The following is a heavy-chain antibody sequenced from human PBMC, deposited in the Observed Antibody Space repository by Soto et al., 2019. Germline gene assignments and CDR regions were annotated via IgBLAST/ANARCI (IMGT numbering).Heavy chain of an antibody. CDR3: ARDRKLVIQGNYYYYGMDA. Sequence: PSETLSLTCSVSGGSIRDYFWTWVRQPPGKGLEWIGYISSSGTINYNSSLKSRVTISLDTSRNHFSLKLSSVTTADTAVYFCARDRKLVIQGNYYYYGMDAWGQGTTVTVSS. J-gene: IGHJ6*02. CDR1: GGSIRDYF. D-gene: IGHD3-9*01. V-gene: IGHV4-59*01. CDR2: ISSSGTI.